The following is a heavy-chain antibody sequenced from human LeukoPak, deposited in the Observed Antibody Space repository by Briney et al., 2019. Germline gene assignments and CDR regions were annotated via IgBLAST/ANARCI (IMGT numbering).Heavy chain of an antibody. Sequence: ASAKVSCKASGYTFTSYYMHWVRQAPGQGLEWMGIINPSGGSTSYAQKFQGRVTMTRDTSTSTVYMELSSLRSEDTAVYYCARDPRVVVAFNWFDPWGQGTLVTVSS. V-gene: IGHV1-46*01. CDR3: ARDPRVVVAFNWFDP. CDR1: GYTFTSYY. D-gene: IGHD2-15*01. CDR2: INPSGGST. J-gene: IGHJ5*02.